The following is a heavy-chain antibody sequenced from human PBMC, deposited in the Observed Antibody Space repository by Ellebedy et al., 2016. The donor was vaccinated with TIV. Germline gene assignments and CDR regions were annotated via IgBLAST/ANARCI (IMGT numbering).Heavy chain of an antibody. J-gene: IGHJ4*02. CDR1: GGTFSNHA. Sequence: AASVKVSCKASGGTFSNHAINWVRQAPGQGLEWMGRIIPILGIADYAQNFQGRVTFTADKSTSTAYMELSSLRSEDTAVYYCARWAGSSGSFQGPYDYWGQGTLVAVSS. CDR2: IIPILGIA. CDR3: ARWAGSSGSFQGPYDY. D-gene: IGHD1-26*01. V-gene: IGHV1-69*04.